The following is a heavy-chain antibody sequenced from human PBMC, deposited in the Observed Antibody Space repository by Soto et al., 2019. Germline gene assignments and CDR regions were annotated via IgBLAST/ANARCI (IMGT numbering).Heavy chain of an antibody. CDR3: TTDRNGGLDY. D-gene: IGHD1-1*01. V-gene: IGHV3-15*01. J-gene: IGHJ4*02. Sequence: EVQLVESGGNLVKPGGSLRLSCAASGFSFNIAWMSWVRKAPGKRLEWVGRIKSKTDGETTDYTAPVKGRFTISRDDSEHTLYLQMNSLQTEDTAVYYCTTDRNGGLDYWGQGTLVTVSS. CDR1: GFSFNIAW. CDR2: IKSKTDGETT.